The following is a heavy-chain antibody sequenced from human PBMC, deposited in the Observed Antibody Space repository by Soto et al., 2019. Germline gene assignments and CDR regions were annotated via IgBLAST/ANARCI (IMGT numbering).Heavy chain of an antibody. CDR2: MNQDGSEQ. Sequence: GGSLRLSCAASGFTFSNSWMTGVRQAPGKGLEGVANMNQDGSEQHYEDSVKGRVTISRDNAQKSLSLHMKSLRAEDTAVYFCARDNRGTFDYWGQGAMVTVSS. J-gene: IGHJ4*02. V-gene: IGHV3-7*03. D-gene: IGHD7-27*01. CDR1: GFTFSNSW. CDR3: ARDNRGTFDY.